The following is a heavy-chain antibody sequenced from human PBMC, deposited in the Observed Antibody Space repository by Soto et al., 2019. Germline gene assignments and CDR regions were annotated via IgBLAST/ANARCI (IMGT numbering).Heavy chain of an antibody. V-gene: IGHV3-48*02. D-gene: IGHD3-22*01. Sequence: LGGSLRLSCAASGFTSSSYSVNWVRQAPGKGLEWVSYISSSSSTIYYADSVKGRFTISRDNAKNSLYLQMNSLRDEDTAVYYCARSPYDSSGYYRNWFDPWGQGTLVTVSS. CDR3: ARSPYDSSGYYRNWFDP. J-gene: IGHJ5*02. CDR1: GFTSSSYS. CDR2: ISSSSSTI.